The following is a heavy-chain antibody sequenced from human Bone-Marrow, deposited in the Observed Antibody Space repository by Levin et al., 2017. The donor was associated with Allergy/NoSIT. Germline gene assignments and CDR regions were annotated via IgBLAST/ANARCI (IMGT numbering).Heavy chain of an antibody. V-gene: IGHV3-30*18. Sequence: GESLKISCVASGLTLSSYGMHWVRQAPGKGLEWVAVSSHDGTNKHYADSVKGLFTISRDNSKKTLYLEMTSLRHEDTAVYFCAKDQRGGYCTDGTCYLAMDVWGQGITVTVSS. CDR2: SSHDGTNK. CDR3: AKDQRGGYCTDGTCYLAMDV. J-gene: IGHJ6*02. D-gene: IGHD2-8*01. CDR1: GLTLSSYG.